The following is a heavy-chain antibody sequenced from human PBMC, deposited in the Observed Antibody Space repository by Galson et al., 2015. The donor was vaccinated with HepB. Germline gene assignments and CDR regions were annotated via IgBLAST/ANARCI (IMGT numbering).Heavy chain of an antibody. Sequence: SVKVSCKASGYTFTSYAMNWVRKAPGRGLEWMGWINTNTGHPTYAQCFTGRFVFSLDTSVSTAYLQISSLKAEDTAVYYCARDLGIGFGGNDAFDIWGKGTMVTVPS. J-gene: IGHJ3*02. CDR2: INTNTGHP. D-gene: IGHD3-10*01. CDR3: ARDLGIGFGGNDAFDI. V-gene: IGHV7-4-1*02. CDR1: GYTFTSYA.